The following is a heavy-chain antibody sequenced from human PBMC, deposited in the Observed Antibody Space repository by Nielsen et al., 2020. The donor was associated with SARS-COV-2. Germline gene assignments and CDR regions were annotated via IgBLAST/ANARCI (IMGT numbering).Heavy chain of an antibody. Sequence: ASVKVSCKVSGISVTQLTMHWVRQAPGEGLEWMGEFDPQDGETIYAQKFQGRVTMTEDTSTDTAYMELSSLRSEDTAVYYCATSTPLVRSAWFDPWGQGTLVTVSS. CDR2: FDPQDGET. CDR1: GISVTQLT. J-gene: IGHJ5*02. CDR3: ATSTPLVRSAWFDP. D-gene: IGHD3-3*01. V-gene: IGHV1-24*01.